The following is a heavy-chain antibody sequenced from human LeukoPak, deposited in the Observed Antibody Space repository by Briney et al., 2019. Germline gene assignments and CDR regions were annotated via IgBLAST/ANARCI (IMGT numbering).Heavy chain of an antibody. V-gene: IGHV1-18*01. CDR1: AYTFTTYG. CDR3: ARGYCSTTSCYGAFDI. Sequence: EASVKVSSKASAYTFTTYGISWVRQAPGQGLEWMGWISAYNGNTNSAQKFQGRVTMTTDTPTTTAYMELRSLRSDDTAVYYCARGYCSTTSCYGAFDIWGQGTMVSVSS. J-gene: IGHJ3*02. CDR2: ISAYNGNT. D-gene: IGHD2-2*01.